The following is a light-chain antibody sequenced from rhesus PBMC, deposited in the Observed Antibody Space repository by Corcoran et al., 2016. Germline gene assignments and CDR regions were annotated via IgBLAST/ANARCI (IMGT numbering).Light chain of an antibody. V-gene: IGKV1-19*01. CDR2: YAS. CDR1: QGISRW. CDR3: QQYDDLPPT. J-gene: IGKJ1*01. Sequence: DIQMTQSPSSLSASVGDKVTITCHASQGISRWLDWYQQTTGKDPKPLIYYASSLQTGVPSRFSGRGSGTDDTLTCSSVQPEDFATYYCQQYDDLPPTFGQGTKVEIK.